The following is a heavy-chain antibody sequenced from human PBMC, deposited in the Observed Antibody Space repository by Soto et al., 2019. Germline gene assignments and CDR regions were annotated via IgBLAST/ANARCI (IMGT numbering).Heavy chain of an antibody. CDR1: GFTFSSYA. V-gene: IGHV3-23*01. D-gene: IGHD7-27*01. CDR2: FSGSFNST. Sequence: PGGSLRLSCAASGFTFSSYAMSWVRQAPGKGLEWVSLFSGSFNSTFYADSVKGRFTISRDNSKNTLYLQMNSLRAEDTAVYYCAKVLGAQGLPNGGQGTLVTV. CDR3: AKVLGAQGLPN. J-gene: IGHJ4*02.